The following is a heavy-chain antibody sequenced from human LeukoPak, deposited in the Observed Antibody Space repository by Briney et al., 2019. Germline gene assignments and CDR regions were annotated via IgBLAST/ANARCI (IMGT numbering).Heavy chain of an antibody. CDR1: GFTFSSFA. D-gene: IGHD1-7*01. CDR3: ARDSPQGELLKSPDL. J-gene: IGHJ2*01. Sequence: GGSLRLSCAASGFTFSSFAMSWVRQAPGKGLEWVSYISVGGSTILYADSVRGRFTISRDNAKNSLYLQLNSLRAEDTALYYCARDSPQGELLKSPDLWGRGTLVTVSS. CDR2: ISVGGSTI. V-gene: IGHV3-48*01.